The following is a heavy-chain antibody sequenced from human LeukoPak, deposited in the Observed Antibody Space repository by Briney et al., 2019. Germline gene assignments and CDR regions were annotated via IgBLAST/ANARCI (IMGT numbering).Heavy chain of an antibody. CDR2: IIPIFGTA. CDR1: GGTFSSYA. CDR3: ASPYYYGSGEWAWFDP. J-gene: IGHJ5*02. D-gene: IGHD3-10*01. Sequence: ASVKVSRKAYGGTFSSYAISWVRPAPGQGLEWMGGIIPIFGTANYAQKFQGRVTITADESTSTAYMELSSLRSEDTAVYYCASPYYYGSGEWAWFDPWGQGTLVTVSS. V-gene: IGHV1-69*13.